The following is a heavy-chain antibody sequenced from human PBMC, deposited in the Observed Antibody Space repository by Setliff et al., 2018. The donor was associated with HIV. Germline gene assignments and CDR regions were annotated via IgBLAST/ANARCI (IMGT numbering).Heavy chain of an antibody. J-gene: IGHJ3*02. CDR2: IIPMFGTP. V-gene: IGHV1-69*13. CDR3: AREGLWNCRGGTCNDGLDI. D-gene: IGHD2-15*01. Sequence: SVKVSCKASGGTFSNYAVSWVRQAPGQGLEWMGGIIPMFGTPNYAQKFQGRVTITADESTSTAYMELSSLTSEDTAVYYCAREGLWNCRGGTCNDGLDIWGQGTKVTVSS. CDR1: GGTFSNYA.